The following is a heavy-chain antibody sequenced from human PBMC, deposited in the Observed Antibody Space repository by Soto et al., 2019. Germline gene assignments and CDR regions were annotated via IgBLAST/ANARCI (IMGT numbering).Heavy chain of an antibody. J-gene: IGHJ2*01. CDR2: FSGSGGST. V-gene: IGHV3-23*01. CDR1: GFTFSSYA. Sequence: EVQLLESGGGLVQPGGSLRLSCAASGFTFSSYAMSWVRQAPGKGLEWVSAFSGSGGSTYYADSVKGRFTISRDNSKNTLYLQMNSLRAEDTAVYYCAKWRTWYCSGGSCSRSYWYFDLWGRGTLVTVSS. CDR3: AKWRTWYCSGGSCSRSYWYFDL. D-gene: IGHD2-15*01.